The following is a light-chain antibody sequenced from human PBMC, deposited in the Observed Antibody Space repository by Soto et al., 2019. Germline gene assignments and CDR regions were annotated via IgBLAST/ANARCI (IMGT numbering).Light chain of an antibody. J-gene: IGKJ1*01. Sequence: DSHMTQAPSALSSSLGYRGTITCRASQSISSWLAWYQQKPGKAPKLLIYKASSLASGVPSRFSGSGSGTEFTLTISSLQPDDFATYYCQQYNSYPRTFGQGTQVDIK. CDR2: KAS. V-gene: IGKV1-5*03. CDR1: QSISSW. CDR3: QQYNSYPRT.